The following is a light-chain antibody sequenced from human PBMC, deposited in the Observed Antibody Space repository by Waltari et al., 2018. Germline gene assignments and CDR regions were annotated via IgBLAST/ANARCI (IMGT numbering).Light chain of an antibody. CDR1: QGITDH. Sequence: DIQMTQSPSSLSASVGHKVTITCRASQGITDHLAWFQLKPGKAPKSLIYAASRLQSGVPAKFSGSGSGTDFTLTINSLQPEDFATYYCQQYWSYPITFAQGTRLEIE. V-gene: IGKV1-16*02. CDR3: QQYWSYPIT. J-gene: IGKJ5*01. CDR2: AAS.